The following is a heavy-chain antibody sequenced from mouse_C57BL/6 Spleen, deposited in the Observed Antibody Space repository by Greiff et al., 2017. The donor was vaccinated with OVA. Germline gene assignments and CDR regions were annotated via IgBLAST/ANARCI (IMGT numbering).Heavy chain of an antibody. D-gene: IGHD2-4*01. CDR3: ASRDDYGEFAY. CDR2: ITPNYGTT. J-gene: IGHJ3*01. V-gene: IGHV1-39*01. CDR1: GYSFTDYY. Sequence: QLQESGPELVKPGASVKLSCKASGYSFTDYYMNWVKQSPGKSLEWIGVITPNYGTTSSNQKFKGKATLTVAQSSCPAYMQLNSLTSEDSAVYYCASRDDYGEFAYWGQGTLVTVSA.